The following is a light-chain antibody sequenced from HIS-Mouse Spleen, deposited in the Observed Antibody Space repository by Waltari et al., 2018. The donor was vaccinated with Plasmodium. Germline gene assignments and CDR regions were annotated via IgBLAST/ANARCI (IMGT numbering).Light chain of an antibody. Sequence: QSALTQPPSASGSPGPSATISCTGTSSDVGGYNYVPCYQQHPGKAPKLMIYEVSKRPSGVPDRFSGSKSGNTASLTVSGLQAEDEADYYCSSYAGSNNLVFGGGTKLTVL. CDR3: SSYAGSNNLV. CDR1: SSDVGGYNY. J-gene: IGLJ2*01. V-gene: IGLV2-8*01. CDR2: EVS.